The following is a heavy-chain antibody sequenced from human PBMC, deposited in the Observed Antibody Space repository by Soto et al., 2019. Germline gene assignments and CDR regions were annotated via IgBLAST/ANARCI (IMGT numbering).Heavy chain of an antibody. CDR3: GRGGYGYINHGNWFDP. V-gene: IGHV3-33*01. CDR2: LWYDGSNK. CDR1: GFSFSDYG. Sequence: QVQLVESGGGVVQPGRSLRLSCAASGFSFSDYGMHWVRQAPGKGLEWVAVLWYDGSNKDYGDSVKGRFTISRDNSRNTRCLPMSSLRAEDTAVYYCGRGGYGYINHGNWFDPWGQGTLVSFPS. D-gene: IGHD5-18*01. J-gene: IGHJ5*02.